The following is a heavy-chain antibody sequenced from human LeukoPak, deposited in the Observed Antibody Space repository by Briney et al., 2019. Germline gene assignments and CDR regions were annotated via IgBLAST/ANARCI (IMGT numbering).Heavy chain of an antibody. CDR2: INPNSGGT. D-gene: IGHD1-26*01. J-gene: IGHJ2*01. CDR3: ARVSDPPPIVGARGGSWYFDL. CDR1: GYTFTGYY. Sequence: ASVKVSCKASGYTFTGYYMHWVRQAPGQGLEWMGWINPNSGGTNYAQKFQGRVTMTRDTSISTAYMELSRLRSDDTAVYYCARVSDPPPIVGARGGSWYFDLWGRGTLVTVSS. V-gene: IGHV1-2*02.